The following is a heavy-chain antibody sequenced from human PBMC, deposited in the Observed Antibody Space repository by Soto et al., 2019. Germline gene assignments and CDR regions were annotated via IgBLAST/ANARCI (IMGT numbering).Heavy chain of an antibody. CDR2: ISYDGSNK. CDR3: AKDGVYGDYGLDV. J-gene: IGHJ6*02. V-gene: IGHV3-30*18. CDR1: GFTFSSYG. Sequence: GGSLRLSCAASGFTFSSYGMHWVRQAPGKGLEWVAVISYDGSNKYYADSVKGRFTISRDNSKNTLYLQMNSLRAEDTAVYYCAKDGVYGDYGLDVWGQGTTVTVSS. D-gene: IGHD4-17*01.